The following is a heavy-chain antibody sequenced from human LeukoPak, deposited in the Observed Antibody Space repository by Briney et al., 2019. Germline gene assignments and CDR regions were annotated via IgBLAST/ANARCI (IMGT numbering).Heavy chain of an antibody. D-gene: IGHD1-26*01. CDR3: AKVGVKWAQIPFDY. V-gene: IGHV3-33*03. CDR1: GFTFSSYG. Sequence: PGGSLRLSCAASGFTFSSYGMHWVRQAPGKGLEWVAVIWYDGSNKYYADSVKGRFTISRDNSKNSLYLQMNSLRTEDTALYYCAKVGVKWAQIPFDYWGQGTLVTVSS. J-gene: IGHJ4*02. CDR2: IWYDGSNK.